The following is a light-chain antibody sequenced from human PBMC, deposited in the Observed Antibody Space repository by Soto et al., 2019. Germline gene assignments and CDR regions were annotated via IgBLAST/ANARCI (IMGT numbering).Light chain of an antibody. CDR2: EVS. Sequence: QSVLTQPPSASGSPGQSVTISCTGTSSDVGGYNYVSWYQQHPGKAPKLMIYEVSKRPSGVPERFSGSKSGNTASLTVSGLQADDEADYYCSSYAGSNNLVFGGGTKLTVL. CDR3: SSYAGSNNLV. J-gene: IGLJ2*01. V-gene: IGLV2-8*01. CDR1: SSDVGGYNY.